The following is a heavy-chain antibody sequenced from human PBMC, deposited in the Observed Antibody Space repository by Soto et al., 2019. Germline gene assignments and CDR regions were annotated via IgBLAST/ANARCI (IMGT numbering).Heavy chain of an antibody. D-gene: IGHD6-13*01. CDR3: ARDRVIAAVIGYFDY. Sequence: QVQLVESGGGVVQPGRSLRLSCAASGFTFSSYGMHWVRQAPGKGLEWVAVIWYDGSNKYYADSVKGRFTISRDNSKNTPYLQMNSLRAEDTAVYYCARDRVIAAVIGYFDYWGQGTLVTVSS. CDR1: GFTFSSYG. J-gene: IGHJ4*02. V-gene: IGHV3-33*01. CDR2: IWYDGSNK.